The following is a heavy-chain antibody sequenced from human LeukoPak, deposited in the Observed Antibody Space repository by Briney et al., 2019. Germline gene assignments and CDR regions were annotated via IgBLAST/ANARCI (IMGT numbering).Heavy chain of an antibody. Sequence: ASVTVSCKASGYTFTGYYMHWVRQAPGQGLEWMGWINPNSGGTNYAQKFQGRVTMTRDTSISTAYMELSRLRSDDTAVYYCAREVGATTWFDPWGQGILVTVSS. CDR3: AREVGATTWFDP. D-gene: IGHD1-26*01. V-gene: IGHV1-2*02. CDR1: GYTFTGYY. J-gene: IGHJ5*02. CDR2: INPNSGGT.